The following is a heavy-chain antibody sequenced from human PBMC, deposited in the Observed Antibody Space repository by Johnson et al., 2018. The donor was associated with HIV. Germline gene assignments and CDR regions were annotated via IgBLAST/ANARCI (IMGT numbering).Heavy chain of an antibody. J-gene: IGHJ3*02. CDR2: ISYDGSNK. D-gene: IGHD5-12*01. V-gene: IGHV3-30*19. CDR1: GFTFSNYG. CDR3: ARGRARAFDI. Sequence: QVQLVESGGGVVQPGGSLRLSCAASGFTFSNYGLHWVRQAPGKGLEWVAVISYDGSNKYYADSVKGRFTISRDNSKNTLYLQMNSLRAEDTAVYYCARGRARAFDIWGQGTMVTVSS.